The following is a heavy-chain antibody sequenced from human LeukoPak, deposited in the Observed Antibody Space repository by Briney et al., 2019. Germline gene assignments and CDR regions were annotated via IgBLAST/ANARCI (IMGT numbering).Heavy chain of an antibody. CDR2: ISGSGDNT. Sequence: GGSLRLSCTASRFTFSSYAMSWVRQAPGKGLEWVSAISGSGDNTYYADSVKGRFTISRDNSKNTLYLQMIGLRAEDTAVYYCARGVAAVGDFDYWGQGTLVTVSS. D-gene: IGHD6-13*01. CDR1: RFTFSSYA. V-gene: IGHV3-23*01. CDR3: ARGVAAVGDFDY. J-gene: IGHJ4*02.